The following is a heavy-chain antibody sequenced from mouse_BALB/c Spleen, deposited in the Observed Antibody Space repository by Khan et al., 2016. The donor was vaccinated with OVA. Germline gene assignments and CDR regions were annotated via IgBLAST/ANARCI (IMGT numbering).Heavy chain of an antibody. J-gene: IGHJ3*01. CDR3: ARGGGTAPFAY. CDR1: GFTFSDYG. D-gene: IGHD1-2*01. Sequence: EVELVESGGGLVQPGGSRKLSCAASGFTFSDYGMAWARQAPGKGPEWVAFISDLAYTIYYADTVTGRFTISRENAKNTLYLEMSSLRSEDTVIYYCARGGGTAPFAYWGLGTLVTVSA. CDR2: ISDLAYTI. V-gene: IGHV5-15*02.